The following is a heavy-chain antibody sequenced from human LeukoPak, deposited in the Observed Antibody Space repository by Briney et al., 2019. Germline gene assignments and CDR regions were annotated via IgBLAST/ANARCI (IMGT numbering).Heavy chain of an antibody. CDR2: INHSGST. J-gene: IGHJ4*02. V-gene: IGHV4-34*01. CDR1: GGSFSGYY. CDR3: ARGTFWSGYYYFDY. D-gene: IGHD3-3*01. Sequence: SETLSLTCAVYGGSFSGYYWSWIRQPPGKGLEWIGEINHSGSTNYNPSLKSRVTISVDTSKNQFSLKLSSVTAADTAVYYCARGTFWSGYYYFDYWGQGTLVTVSS.